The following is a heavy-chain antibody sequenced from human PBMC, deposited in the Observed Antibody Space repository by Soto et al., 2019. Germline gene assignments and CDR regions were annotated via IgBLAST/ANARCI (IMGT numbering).Heavy chain of an antibody. CDR3: VGVQYCFAY. V-gene: IGHV3-30*03. D-gene: IGHD3-10*01. J-gene: IGHJ4*02. Sequence: QVQLVESGGGVVQPGRSLRLSCAASGFPFTSYGMHWVREGPDKGLEWVAIISYNGSDKYYADSVKGRFTISRDNSKNTLYLQMNSLRPEDTALYYCVGVQYCFAYRGQGTLVIVSS. CDR2: ISYNGSDK. CDR1: GFPFTSYG.